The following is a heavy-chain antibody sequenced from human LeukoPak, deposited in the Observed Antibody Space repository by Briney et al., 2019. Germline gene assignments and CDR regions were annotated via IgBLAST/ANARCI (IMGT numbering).Heavy chain of an antibody. V-gene: IGHV4-39*07. D-gene: IGHD3-10*01. CDR2: IYSGGGT. Sequence: NPSETLSLTCTVSGGSISSRTDFWVWIRQPPGKGLEWIGNIYSGGGTYYNPSLKSRVTMSIDTSRSQFSLKVNSVTAADTAVYYCATLPAQRPALRFGELFPRWGQGTLVTVSS. CDR1: GGSISSRTDF. J-gene: IGHJ4*02. CDR3: ATLPAQRPALRFGELFPR.